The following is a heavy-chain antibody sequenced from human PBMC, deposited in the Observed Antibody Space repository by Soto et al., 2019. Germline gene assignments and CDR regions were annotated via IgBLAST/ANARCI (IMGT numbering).Heavy chain of an antibody. CDR2: IYYSGST. CDR1: GGSISSGGYY. Sequence: SETLSLTCTVSGGSISSGGYYWSWIRQHPGKGLEWIGYIYYSGSTYYNPSLKSRVTISVDTSKNQFSLKLSSVTAADTAVYYCATDRVGCTNGVCFQVYYYGMVVWGPGTTVTVSS. CDR3: ATDRVGCTNGVCFQVYYYGMVV. V-gene: IGHV4-31*03. J-gene: IGHJ6*02. D-gene: IGHD2-8*01.